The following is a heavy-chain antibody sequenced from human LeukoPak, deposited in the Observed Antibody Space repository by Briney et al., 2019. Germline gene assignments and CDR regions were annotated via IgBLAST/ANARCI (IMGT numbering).Heavy chain of an antibody. V-gene: IGHV1-69*05. CDR1: GGTFSSYA. CDR3: ARDGRWGSYDRQIN. J-gene: IGHJ4*02. Sequence: SVKVSWKASGGTFSSYAISLVRQAPGQGLEWMGGIIPIFGTANYAQKFQGRVTITTDESTSTAYMELSSLRSEDTAVYYCARDGRWGSYDRQINWGQGTLVTVSS. CDR2: IIPIFGTA. D-gene: IGHD3-16*01.